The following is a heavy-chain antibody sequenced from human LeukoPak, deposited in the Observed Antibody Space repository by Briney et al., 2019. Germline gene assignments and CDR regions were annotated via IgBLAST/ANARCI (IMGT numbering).Heavy chain of an antibody. V-gene: IGHV3-66*01. CDR2: IYGGGST. Sequence: GGSLRLSCAASGFTVSSNYMSWVRQAPGKGLEWVSVIYGGGSTYYADSVKGRFTISRDNSKNTLYLQMNSLRAEDTAVYYCARSVGGSIDDSSGYPDYWGQGTLVTVSS. CDR3: ARSVGGSIDDSSGYPDY. CDR1: GFTVSSNY. J-gene: IGHJ4*02. D-gene: IGHD3-22*01.